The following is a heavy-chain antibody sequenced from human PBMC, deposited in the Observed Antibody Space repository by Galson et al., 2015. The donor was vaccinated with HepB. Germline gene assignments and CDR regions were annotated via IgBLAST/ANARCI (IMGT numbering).Heavy chain of an antibody. CDR3: AREKNEGSSFDY. CDR2: ISYDGSNK. V-gene: IGHV3-30-3*01. Sequence: SLRLSCAASGFTFSSYAMHWVRQAPGKGLEWVAVISYDGSNKYYADSVKGRFTISRDNSKNTLYLQMNSLRAEDTAVYYCAREKNEGSSFDYWGQGTLVTVSS. J-gene: IGHJ4*02. CDR1: GFTFSSYA. D-gene: IGHD1-26*01.